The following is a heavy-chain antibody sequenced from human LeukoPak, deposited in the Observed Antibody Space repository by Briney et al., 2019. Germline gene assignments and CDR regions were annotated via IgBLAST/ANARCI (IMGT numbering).Heavy chain of an antibody. CDR2: INPNSGGT. CDR1: GYTFTGYY. Sequence: ASVTVSCTASGYTFTGYYMHWVRQAPGQGLEWMGRINPNSGGTNYAQKFQGRVTMTRDTSISTAYMELSRLRSDDTAVYYCARGGRITIFGVVTGFDYWGQGTLVTVSS. D-gene: IGHD3-3*01. V-gene: IGHV1-2*06. CDR3: ARGGRITIFGVVTGFDY. J-gene: IGHJ4*02.